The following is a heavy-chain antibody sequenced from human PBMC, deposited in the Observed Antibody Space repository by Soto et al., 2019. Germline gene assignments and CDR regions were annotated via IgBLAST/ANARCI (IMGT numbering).Heavy chain of an antibody. CDR2: IIPIFGTA. D-gene: IGHD1-26*01. Sequence: SVKVSCKASGGTFSSYAISWVRQAPGQGLEWMGGIIPIFGTANYAQKFQGRVTITADESTSTAYMELSSLRSVDTAVYYCARASRGIVGANYYYGMDVWGQGTTVTVSS. V-gene: IGHV1-69*13. J-gene: IGHJ6*02. CDR3: ARASRGIVGANYYYGMDV. CDR1: GGTFSSYA.